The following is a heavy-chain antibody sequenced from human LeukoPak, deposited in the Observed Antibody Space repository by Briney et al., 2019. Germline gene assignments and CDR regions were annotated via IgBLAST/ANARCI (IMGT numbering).Heavy chain of an antibody. CDR3: ARDGGLYCSGGSCYTLDY. CDR1: GYSISSGYY. J-gene: IGHJ4*02. CDR2: IYHSGST. D-gene: IGHD2-15*01. V-gene: IGHV4-38-2*02. Sequence: SETLSLTCTVSGYSISSGYYWGWIRQPPGKGLEWIGSIYHSGSTYYNPSLKSRVTISVDTSKNQFSLKLSSVTAADTAVYYCARDGGLYCSGGSCYTLDYWGQGTLVTVSS.